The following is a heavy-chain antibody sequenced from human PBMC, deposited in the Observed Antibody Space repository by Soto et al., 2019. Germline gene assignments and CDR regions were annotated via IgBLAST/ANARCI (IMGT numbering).Heavy chain of an antibody. D-gene: IGHD3-10*01. CDR2: INPNSGDT. CDR1: GYTFTGYY. J-gene: IGHJ3*02. V-gene: IGHV1-2*02. Sequence: QVQLVQSGAEVKKPGASVKVSCKASGYTFTGYYIHWVRQAPGQGLEWMGWINPNSGDTNYVQKFQGRVTMIRDTSISTVFMELSRLTPDDTAVYYCARGSGATAYVFDIWGQGTMVTDSS. CDR3: ARGSGATAYVFDI.